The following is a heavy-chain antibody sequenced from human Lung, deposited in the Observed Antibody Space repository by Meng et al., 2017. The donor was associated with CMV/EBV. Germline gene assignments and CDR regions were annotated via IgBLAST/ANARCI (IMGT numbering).Heavy chain of an antibody. D-gene: IGHD1-7*01. CDR3: ARGSITGTTYYYYYGMDV. J-gene: IGHJ6*02. Sequence: GESLKISCAASGFTFSSYAMHWVRQAPGKGLEWVAVISYDGSNKYYADSVKGRFTISRDNSKNTLYLQMNSLRAEDTAVYYCARGSITGTTYYYYYGMDVWGQGTTVTVSS. V-gene: IGHV3-30-3*01. CDR2: ISYDGSNK. CDR1: GFTFSSYA.